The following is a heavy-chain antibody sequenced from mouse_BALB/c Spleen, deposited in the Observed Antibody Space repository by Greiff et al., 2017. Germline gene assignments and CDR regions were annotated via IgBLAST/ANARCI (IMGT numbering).Heavy chain of an antibody. CDR2: IYPGSGST. J-gene: IGHJ1*01. CDR1: GYTFTDYV. V-gene: IGHV1-77*01. CDR3: ARGLRSHWYFDV. D-gene: IGHD1-1*01. Sequence: QVQLQQSGPELVKPGASVKMSCKASGYTFTDYVISWVKQRTGQGLEWIGEIYPGSGSTYYNEKFKGKATLTADKSSNTAYMQLSSLTSEDSAVYFCARGLRSHWYFDVWGAGTTVTVSS.